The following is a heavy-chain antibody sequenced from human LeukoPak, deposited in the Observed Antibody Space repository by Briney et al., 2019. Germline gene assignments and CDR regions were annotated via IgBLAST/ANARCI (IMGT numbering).Heavy chain of an antibody. CDR1: GYTFTGYF. CDR2: INPNTGGT. Sequence: ASMKVSCKASGYTFTGYFMHWVRPAPGQGLEWMGWINPNTGGTNYAPKFQGRVTMTGDTSISTAYMELSRLRSDDTAVYYCARVRDGYIDYWGQGTLVTVSS. CDR3: ARVRDGYIDY. J-gene: IGHJ4*02. V-gene: IGHV1-2*02.